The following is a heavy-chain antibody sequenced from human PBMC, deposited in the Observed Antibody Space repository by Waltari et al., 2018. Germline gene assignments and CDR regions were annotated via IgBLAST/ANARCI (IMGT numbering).Heavy chain of an antibody. Sequence: EVQLVESGGGLVQPGGYLSFSCTPSGFTFRSFELNLLRPAPGKGLEWVSYITASGDTMFYTDSVKGRLTISRDNAKNALYLQMNSLRVEDTAVYYCARESPNCVGDCLDYWGQGTLVTVSS. CDR3: ARESPNCVGDCLDY. CDR2: ITASGDTM. V-gene: IGHV3-48*03. J-gene: IGHJ4*02. D-gene: IGHD2-21*02. CDR1: GFTFRSFE.